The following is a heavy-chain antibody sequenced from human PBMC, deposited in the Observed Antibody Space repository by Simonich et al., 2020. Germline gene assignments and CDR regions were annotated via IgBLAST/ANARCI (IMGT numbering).Heavy chain of an antibody. V-gene: IGHV2-26*02. CDR1: GFSLRNARMG. D-gene: IGHD3-9*01. Sequence: QVTLKESGPVLVKPTETLTLTCTVSGFSLRNARMGVSWIPQPPGKALEWLDNIFSNYEKSYSTSLKGRLTISKDTSKSQVVLTMTNMDPVDTATYYCARDYDILTGYYTFDYWGQGTLVTVSS. CDR2: IFSNYEK. J-gene: IGHJ4*02. CDR3: ARDYDILTGYYTFDY.